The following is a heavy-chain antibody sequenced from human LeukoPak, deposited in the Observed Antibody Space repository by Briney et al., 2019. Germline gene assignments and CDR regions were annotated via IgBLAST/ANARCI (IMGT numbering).Heavy chain of an antibody. CDR1: GGSISSGGYY. CDR2: IYYSGST. V-gene: IGHV4-31*03. J-gene: IGHJ6*04. Sequence: SETLSLTCTVSGGSISSGGYYWRWIRQHPGKGLEWIGYIYYSGSTYYNPSLKSRVTISVDTSKNQFSLKLSSVTAADTAVYYCARDRGGGSDVWGKGTTVTVSS. CDR3: ARDRGGGSDV.